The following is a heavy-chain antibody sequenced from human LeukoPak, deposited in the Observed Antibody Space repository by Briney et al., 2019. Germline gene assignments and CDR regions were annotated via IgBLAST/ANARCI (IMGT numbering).Heavy chain of an antibody. CDR2: IDARSGIT. D-gene: IGHD3-3*01. CDR3: ARTYDFGRGPPGDAFDN. J-gene: IGHJ3*02. Sequence: GGSLRLSCAASGFTFSSYWMSWVRQAPGKVPEWVSYIDARSGITYYADSVQGRFTISRGNAQESVFLQMNSLRADDTAVYYCARTYDFGRGPPGDAFDNWGQGHWSPSLQ. CDR1: GFTFSSYW. V-gene: IGHV3-48*01.